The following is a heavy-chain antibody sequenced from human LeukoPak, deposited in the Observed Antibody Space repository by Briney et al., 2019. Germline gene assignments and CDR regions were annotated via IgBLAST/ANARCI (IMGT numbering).Heavy chain of an antibody. Sequence: GGSLRLSCAASGFTFNNYGMHWVRQAPGKGLEWVAVIWYDGSNKYYADSVKGRFTISRDNSKNTLYLQMNSLRAEDTAVYYCARDLSTQYYFDYWGQGTLVTVSS. CDR1: GFTFNNYG. CDR3: ARDLSTQYYFDY. CDR2: IWYDGSNK. J-gene: IGHJ4*02. V-gene: IGHV3-33*08.